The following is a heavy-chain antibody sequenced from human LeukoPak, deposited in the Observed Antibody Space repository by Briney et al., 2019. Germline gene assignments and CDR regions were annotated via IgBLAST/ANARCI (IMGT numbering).Heavy chain of an antibody. Sequence: GGSLRLSCAASGFTFSGYPIHWVRQAPGKGLEWVAVISYDGSNKYYADSVKGRFTISRDNSKNTLYLQMNSLRAEDTAVYYCAKDWDDYGDYLPLEYWGQGTLVTVSS. J-gene: IGHJ4*02. D-gene: IGHD4-17*01. CDR2: ISYDGSNK. V-gene: IGHV3-30-3*02. CDR3: AKDWDDYGDYLPLEY. CDR1: GFTFSGYP.